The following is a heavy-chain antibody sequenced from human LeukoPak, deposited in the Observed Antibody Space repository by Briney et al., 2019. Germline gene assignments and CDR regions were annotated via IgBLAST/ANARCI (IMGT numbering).Heavy chain of an antibody. CDR3: AKVGLWFGELGGTFDY. CDR2: IRYDGSHE. J-gene: IGHJ4*02. V-gene: IGHV3-30*02. D-gene: IGHD3-10*01. CDR1: GFTFSNYG. Sequence: GGSLRLSCAASGFTFSNYGMHWVRQAPGKGLEWGAFIRYDGSHENYADSVKGRLTISRDNSKNTLYLQMNSLRAEDTAVYYCAKVGLWFGELGGTFDYWGQGTPVTVSS.